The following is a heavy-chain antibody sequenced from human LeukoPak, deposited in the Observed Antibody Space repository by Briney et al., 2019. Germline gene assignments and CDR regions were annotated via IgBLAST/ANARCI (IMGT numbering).Heavy chain of an antibody. CDR3: AKGHCSSTSCPPSDY. D-gene: IGHD2-2*01. Sequence: GGSLRLSCAASGFTFDDYAMHWVRQAPGKGLEWVSGISWNSGSIAYADSVKGRFTISRDNAKNSLYLQMNSLRAEDMALNYCAKGHCSSTSCPPSDYWGQGTLVTVSS. J-gene: IGHJ4*02. CDR1: GFTFDDYA. CDR2: ISWNSGSI. V-gene: IGHV3-9*03.